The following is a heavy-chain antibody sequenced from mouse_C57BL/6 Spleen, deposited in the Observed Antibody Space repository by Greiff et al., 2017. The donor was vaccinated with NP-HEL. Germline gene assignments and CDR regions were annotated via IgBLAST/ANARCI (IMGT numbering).Heavy chain of an antibody. V-gene: IGHV1-78*01. J-gene: IGHJ4*01. D-gene: IGHD1-1*01. CDR1: GYTFTDHT. Sequence: QVQLKESDAELVKPGASVKISCKVSGYTFTDHTIHWMKQRPEQGLEWIGYIYPRDGSTKYNEKFKGKATLTADKSSSTAYMQLNSLTSEDSAVYFCARNGVMRYYENYAMDYWGQGTSVTVSS. CDR2: IYPRDGST. CDR3: ARNGVMRYYENYAMDY.